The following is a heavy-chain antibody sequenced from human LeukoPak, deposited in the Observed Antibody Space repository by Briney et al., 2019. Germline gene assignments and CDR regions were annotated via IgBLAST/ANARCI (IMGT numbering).Heavy chain of an antibody. CDR3: ARSNSFAMGY. CDR1: GFTFSDYG. V-gene: IGHV3-30*02. CDR2: IRNDGSYE. Sequence: GGSLRLSCAASGFTFSDYGMHWVRQAPGKGLEWVAFIRNDGSYEYYPDSVKGRFTIPRDNSRNTLYLQMNSLRAEDTAVYYCARSNSFAMGYWGQGTLVTVSS. J-gene: IGHJ4*02. D-gene: IGHD2/OR15-2a*01.